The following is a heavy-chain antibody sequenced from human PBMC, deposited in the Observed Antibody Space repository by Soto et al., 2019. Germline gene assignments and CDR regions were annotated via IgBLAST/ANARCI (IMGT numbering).Heavy chain of an antibody. CDR2: IIPILGIA. CDR3: ASRRRDGYNSAY. D-gene: IGHD5-12*01. Sequence: QVQLVQSGAGVKKPGSSVKVSCKASGGTFSSYTISWVRQAPGQGLEWMGRIIPILGIANYAQKFQGRVTITADKSTSTAYMELSSLRSEDTAVYYCASRRRDGYNSAYWGQGTLVTVSS. J-gene: IGHJ4*02. V-gene: IGHV1-69*02. CDR1: GGTFSSYT.